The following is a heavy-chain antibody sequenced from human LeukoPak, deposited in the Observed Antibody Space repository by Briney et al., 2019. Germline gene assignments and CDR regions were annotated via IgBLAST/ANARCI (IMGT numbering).Heavy chain of an antibody. Sequence: SETLSLTCTVSGGSINSYVWSWIRQPAGKGLEWIGRIDSSGNTNYNPSLRSRVIMSADTSKNHFSLKLSSVTAADTAVYYCARDRNWLQGGGTDYWGQGTLATVSS. CDR3: ARDRNWLQGGGTDY. CDR1: GGSINSYV. V-gene: IGHV4-4*07. J-gene: IGHJ4*02. CDR2: IDSSGNT. D-gene: IGHD5-24*01.